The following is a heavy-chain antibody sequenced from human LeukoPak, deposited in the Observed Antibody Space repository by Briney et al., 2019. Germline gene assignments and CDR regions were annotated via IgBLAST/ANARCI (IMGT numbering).Heavy chain of an antibody. D-gene: IGHD4-23*01. CDR2: ISYDGSNK. J-gene: IGHJ4*02. CDR1: GFTFSSYA. V-gene: IGHV3-30*04. Sequence: GGSLRLSCAASGFTFSSYAMHWVRQAPGKGLEWVAVISYDGSNKYYADSVKGRFTISRDNSKNTLYLQMNSLRAEDTAVYYCARDYGGSSPFDYWGQGTLVTVSS. CDR3: ARDYGGSSPFDY.